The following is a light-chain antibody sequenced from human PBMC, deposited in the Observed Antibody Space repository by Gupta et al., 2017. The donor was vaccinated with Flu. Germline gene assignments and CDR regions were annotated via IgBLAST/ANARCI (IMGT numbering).Light chain of an antibody. J-gene: IGKJ2*01. Sequence: DLQMTQSPSSLSASVGDRVTVTCRASQSISRYLNWYQQKPGKAPKLLIYGAYILQSGVPSRFSGSGSGTDFTLTISNLQPEDFATYYCQQSFSIPPYTFGQGTKLEIK. CDR2: GAY. V-gene: IGKV1-39*01. CDR3: QQSFSIPPYT. CDR1: QSISRY.